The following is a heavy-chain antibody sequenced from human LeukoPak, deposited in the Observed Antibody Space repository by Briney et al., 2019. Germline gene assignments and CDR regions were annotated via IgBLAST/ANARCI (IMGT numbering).Heavy chain of an antibody. V-gene: IGHV1-18*01. CDR3: ARDAIASAGKALLY. CDR1: GYTFSSYG. Sequence: ASVKVSCKASGYTFSSYGISWVRQAPGQGLEWMGWISAYNGNTNYAQKLQGRVTLTTDTSTSTAYMELRSLRSDDTAVYFCARDAIASAGKALLYWGQGTLVTVSS. J-gene: IGHJ4*02. D-gene: IGHD6-13*01. CDR2: ISAYNGNT.